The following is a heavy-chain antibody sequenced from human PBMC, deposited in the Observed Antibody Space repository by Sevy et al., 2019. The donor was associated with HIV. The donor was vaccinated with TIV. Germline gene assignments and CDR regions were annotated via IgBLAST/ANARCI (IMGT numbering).Heavy chain of an antibody. Sequence: GGSLRLSCAASGFTFSSYCMHWVRQAPGKGMVWVSGINSDGSRTGYADSVKGRFTISRDNAKNTLYLQMNSLRAEDTAVYYCASFGRRGLDYWGQGTLVTVSS. CDR3: ASFGRRGLDY. CDR1: GFTFSSYC. V-gene: IGHV3-74*01. J-gene: IGHJ4*02. CDR2: INSDGSRT. D-gene: IGHD3-10*01.